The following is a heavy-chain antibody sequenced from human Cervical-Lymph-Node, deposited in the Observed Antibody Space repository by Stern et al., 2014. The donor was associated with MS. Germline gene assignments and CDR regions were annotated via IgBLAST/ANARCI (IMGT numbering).Heavy chain of an antibody. Sequence: QDQLVQSGAEVKKPGASVKVSCKASGYTFTSYYMHWVRQAPGQGLEWMGIINPSGGSTSYAQKFQGRVTMTRDTSTSTVYMELSSLRSEDTAVYYCAREIVVVVAATGDDAFDIWGQGTMVTVSS. CDR1: GYTFTSYY. CDR2: INPSGGST. V-gene: IGHV1-46*03. CDR3: AREIVVVVAATGDDAFDI. J-gene: IGHJ3*02. D-gene: IGHD2-15*01.